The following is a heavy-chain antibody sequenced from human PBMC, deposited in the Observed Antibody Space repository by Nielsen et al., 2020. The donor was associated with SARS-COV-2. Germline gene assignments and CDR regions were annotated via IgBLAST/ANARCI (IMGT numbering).Heavy chain of an antibody. CDR3: AADLRVTMVRGLPNMDV. CDR1: GYTFTDYD. CDR2: IVVGSGNT. V-gene: IGHV1-58*02. Sequence: SVKVSCKASGYTFTDYDMHWVRQARGQRLEWIGWIVVGSGNTNYAQKFQERVTITRDMSTSTAYMELSSLRSEDTAVYYCAADLRVTMVRGLPNMDVWGQGTTVTVSS. J-gene: IGHJ6*02. D-gene: IGHD3-10*01.